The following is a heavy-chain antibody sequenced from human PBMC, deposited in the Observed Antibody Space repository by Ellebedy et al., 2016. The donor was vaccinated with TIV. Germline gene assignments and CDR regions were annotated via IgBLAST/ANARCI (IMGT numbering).Heavy chain of an antibody. Sequence: PGGSLRLSCAASGFTVSSSYMTWVLQAPGKGLEWVSVVYSGGNTYYADSVKGRFTIARDNSKNTLSREMNSLRVDDTAVYFCARGPGRYTQKGGFLDYWGQGTLVTVSS. D-gene: IGHD3-16*01. V-gene: IGHV3-53*01. CDR2: VYSGGNT. CDR1: GFTVSSSY. J-gene: IGHJ4*02. CDR3: ARGPGRYTQKGGFLDY.